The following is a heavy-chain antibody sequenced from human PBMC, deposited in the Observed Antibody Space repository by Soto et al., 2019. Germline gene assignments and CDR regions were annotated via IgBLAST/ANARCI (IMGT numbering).Heavy chain of an antibody. Sequence: SDTCTVACGTIISGGYCRILIRQPPGKGLEWIGYIYYSGSTYYNPSLKSRVTISVDTSKNQFSLKLSSVTAADTAVYYCARGLYGLYGDCFDYSAQATLGTVS. D-gene: IGHD4-17*01. J-gene: IGHJ4*02. V-gene: IGHV4-30-4*08. CDR1: CGTIISGGYC. CDR3: ARGLYGLYGDCFDY. CDR2: IYYSGST.